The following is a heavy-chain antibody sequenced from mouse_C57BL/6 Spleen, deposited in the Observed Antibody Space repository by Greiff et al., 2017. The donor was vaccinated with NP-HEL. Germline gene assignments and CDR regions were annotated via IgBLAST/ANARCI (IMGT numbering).Heavy chain of an antibody. Sequence: QVQLQQPGAELVMPGASVKLSSKASGYTFTSYWLPWVKQRPGQGLEWIGEIDPSDSYTNYNQKFKGKSTLTVDKSSSTAYMQLSSLTSEDSAVYYCARGGYYGYDVWGQGTLVTVSA. V-gene: IGHV1-69*01. CDR1: GYTFTSYW. D-gene: IGHD2-2*01. J-gene: IGHJ3*01. CDR2: IDPSDSYT. CDR3: ARGGYYGYDV.